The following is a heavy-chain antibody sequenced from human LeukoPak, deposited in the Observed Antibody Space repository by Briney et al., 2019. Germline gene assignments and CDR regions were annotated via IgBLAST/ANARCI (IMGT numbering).Heavy chain of an antibody. CDR1: GFTFSSYD. Sequence: PGGSLRLSCAASGFTFSSYDMHWVRQATGKGLEWVSAIGTAGDTYYPGSVKGRFTISRENAKNSLYLQMNSLRAGDTAVYYCARVAYYDFWSGPSYFDYWGQGTLVTVSS. CDR3: ARVAYYDFWSGPSYFDY. CDR2: IGTAGDT. J-gene: IGHJ4*02. V-gene: IGHV3-13*01. D-gene: IGHD3-3*01.